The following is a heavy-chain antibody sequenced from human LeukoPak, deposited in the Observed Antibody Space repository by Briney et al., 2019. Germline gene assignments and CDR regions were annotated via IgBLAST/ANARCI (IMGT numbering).Heavy chain of an antibody. CDR1: GYTFTSYP. V-gene: IGHV1-3*04. Sequence: ASVKVSCKASGYTFTSYPMHWVRQAPGQRLEWMGWINTGNGDTKYSQKFQGRVTITRDTSTDTAYMELSSLRSEDTAVYYCATETGPLRFLEWLAGDAGPYYYYGMDVWGQGTTVTVSS. CDR2: INTGNGDT. CDR3: ATETGPLRFLEWLAGDAGPYYYYGMDV. J-gene: IGHJ6*02. D-gene: IGHD3-3*01.